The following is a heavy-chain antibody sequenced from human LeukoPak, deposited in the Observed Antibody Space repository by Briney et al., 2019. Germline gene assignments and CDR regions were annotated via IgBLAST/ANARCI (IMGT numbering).Heavy chain of an antibody. V-gene: IGHV3-23*01. CDR1: GFMFSNFA. D-gene: IGHD2-2*01. J-gene: IGHJ4*02. Sequence: GGSLRLSCAASGFMFSNFAMSWVRQAPGKGLEWVSTIYYSGGNTYSADSVKGRFTISRDNAKNTLYLQMNSLRAEDTAGYYCAKDQGQAVVPRRFDYWGQGTLVTVSS. CDR3: AKDQGQAVVPRRFDY. CDR2: IYYSGGNT.